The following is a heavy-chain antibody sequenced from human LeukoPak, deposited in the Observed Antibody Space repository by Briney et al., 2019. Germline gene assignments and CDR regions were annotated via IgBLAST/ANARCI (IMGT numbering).Heavy chain of an antibody. V-gene: IGHV3-48*01. Sequence: PGGSLRLSCAASGFTFSSYSMNWVRQAPGKGLEWASYISSSSSTIYYADSVKGRFTISRDNAKNSLYLQMNSLRAEDTAVYYCARDRGQYSGYDGYWGQGTLVTVSS. J-gene: IGHJ4*02. CDR2: ISSSSSTI. CDR3: ARDRGQYSGYDGY. CDR1: GFTFSSYS. D-gene: IGHD5-12*01.